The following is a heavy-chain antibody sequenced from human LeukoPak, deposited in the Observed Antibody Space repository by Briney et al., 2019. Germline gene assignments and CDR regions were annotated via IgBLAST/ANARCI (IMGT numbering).Heavy chain of an antibody. V-gene: IGHV3-9*01. J-gene: IGHJ6*02. CDR1: GFTFDDYA. CDR2: ISWNSGSI. D-gene: IGHD6-6*01. CDR3: AKGSRGSSGYYYYGMDV. Sequence: GGSLRLSCAASGFTFDDYAMPWVRQAPGKGLEWVSVISWNSGSIGYADSVKGRFTISRDNAKNSLYLQMNSLRAEDTALYYCAKGSRGSSGYYYYGMDVWGQGTTVTVSS.